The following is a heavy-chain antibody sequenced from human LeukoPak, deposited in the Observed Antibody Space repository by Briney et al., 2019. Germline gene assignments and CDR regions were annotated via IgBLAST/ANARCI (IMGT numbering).Heavy chain of an antibody. CDR1: GYTFTGYY. D-gene: IGHD3-3*01. V-gene: IGHV1-8*02. CDR2: MNPNSGNT. CDR3: ARGLRYDFWSGYLNYYYYGMDV. Sequence: GASVKVSCKASGYTFTGYYMHWVRQATGQGLEWMGWMNPNSGNTGYAQKFQGRVTMTRNTSISTAYMELSSLRSEDTAVYYCARGLRYDFWSGYLNYYYYGMDVWGQGTTVTVSS. J-gene: IGHJ6*02.